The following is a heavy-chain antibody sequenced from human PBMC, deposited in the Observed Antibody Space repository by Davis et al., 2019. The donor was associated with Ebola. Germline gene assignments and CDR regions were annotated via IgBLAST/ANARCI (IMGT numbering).Heavy chain of an antibody. CDR1: GGTFSSYG. J-gene: IGHJ4*02. Sequence: ASVKVSCKASGGTFSSYGISWVRQAPGQGLEWMGWISAYNGNTNYAQKLQGRVTMTTDTSTSTAYMELRSLRSDDTAVYYCARGYYDSSGYPFDYWGQGTLVTVSS. CDR3: ARGYYDSSGYPFDY. D-gene: IGHD3-22*01. V-gene: IGHV1-18*01. CDR2: ISAYNGNT.